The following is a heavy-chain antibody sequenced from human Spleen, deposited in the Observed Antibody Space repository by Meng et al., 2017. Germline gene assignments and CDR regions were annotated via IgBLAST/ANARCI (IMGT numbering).Heavy chain of an antibody. Sequence: ASVKVSCKASGYTFTDYAMHWVRQAPGQRLEWMGLINVGNGKTKYSQRFQRRVTITRDSAASTAYMEVSSLRSEDTAVYYCARDNFLQNEIVVVSGYWGQGTLVTVSS. CDR2: INVGNGKT. D-gene: IGHD3-22*01. CDR3: ARDNFLQNEIVVVSGY. J-gene: IGHJ4*02. V-gene: IGHV1-3*01. CDR1: GYTFTDYA.